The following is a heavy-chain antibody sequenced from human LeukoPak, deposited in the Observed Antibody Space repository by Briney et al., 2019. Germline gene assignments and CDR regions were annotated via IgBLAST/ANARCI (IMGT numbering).Heavy chain of an antibody. Sequence: GGSLRLSCAASGFTFSSNGMHWGRQAPGKGLEWVALIWYDGSNKYYADSVKGRFTISRDDSKNTLFLQMNSLRAEDTAVYYCAEVMRHFDYWGQGTLVTVSS. V-gene: IGHV3-33*06. CDR1: GFTFSSNG. J-gene: IGHJ4*02. CDR2: IWYDGSNK. D-gene: IGHD3-16*01. CDR3: AEVMRHFDY.